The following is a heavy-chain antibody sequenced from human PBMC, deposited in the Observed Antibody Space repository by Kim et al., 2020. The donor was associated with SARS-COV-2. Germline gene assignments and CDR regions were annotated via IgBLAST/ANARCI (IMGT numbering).Heavy chain of an antibody. CDR2: ISWNSGSI. CDR3: AKNVLRFLEWSSGYMDV. D-gene: IGHD3-3*01. J-gene: IGHJ6*03. CDR1: GFTFGDYA. V-gene: IGHV3-9*01. Sequence: GGSLRLSCAASGFTFGDYAMHWVRQAPGKGLEWVSGISWNSGSIGYADSVKGRFIISRDNAKNSLYLQMNSLRAEDTALYYCAKNVLRFLEWSSGYMDVWGKGTTVTVSS.